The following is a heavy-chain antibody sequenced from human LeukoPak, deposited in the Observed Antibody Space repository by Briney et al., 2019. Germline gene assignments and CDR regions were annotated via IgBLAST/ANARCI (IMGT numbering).Heavy chain of an antibody. CDR1: GFPFSDYY. V-gene: IGHV3-11*01. CDR3: ARDSVASRATTPLRFDL. D-gene: IGHD4-23*01. Sequence: PGGSLRLSCAASGFPFSDYYMSWIRKAPGKGLECVSYISSSGGTIVYADSVKGRFTISRDSAKNSLYLQMNNLRADDTAFYYCARDSVASRATTPLRFDLWGRGTLVTVSS. J-gene: IGHJ2*01. CDR2: ISSSGGTI.